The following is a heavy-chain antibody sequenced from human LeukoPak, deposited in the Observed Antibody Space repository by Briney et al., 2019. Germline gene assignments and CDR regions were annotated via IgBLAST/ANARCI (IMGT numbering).Heavy chain of an antibody. D-gene: IGHD3-3*01. V-gene: IGHV3-43*01. Sequence: PGGSLRLSCAASGFTFDDNTIHWVRHTPGRGLEWVSFITWKSHRTHYADSVRGRFTVSRDNSKDSMHLEMNSLKTEDTGLYHCASDVGYRSLGYLGQGTLVTVSS. CDR3: ASDVGYRSLGY. CDR2: ITWKSHRT. J-gene: IGHJ4*02. CDR1: GFTFDDNT.